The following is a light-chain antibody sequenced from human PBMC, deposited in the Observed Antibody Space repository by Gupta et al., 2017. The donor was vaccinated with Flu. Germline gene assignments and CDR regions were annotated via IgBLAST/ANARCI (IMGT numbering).Light chain of an antibody. CDR3: QQCYSNPRT. J-gene: IGKJ1*01. CDR2: SVS. Sequence: DIQMTQSPSSLSASVGDRVTITCRSTQSISTYLNWYQQKPGKVPKVLIYSVSTLQSGVPSRFSGSGSGTEFTLTISRLQPEDFATYYCQQCYSNPRTFGQGTRV. V-gene: IGKV1-39*01. CDR1: QSISTY.